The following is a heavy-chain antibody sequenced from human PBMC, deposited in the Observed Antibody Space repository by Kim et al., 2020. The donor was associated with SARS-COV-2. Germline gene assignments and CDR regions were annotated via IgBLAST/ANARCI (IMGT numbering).Heavy chain of an antibody. Sequence: GGSLRLSCAASGFTFSSFTMNWVRQAPGKGLEWVSSISSTSSFIYYADSLKGRFTISRDNAKNSLYLQVNSLRAEDTAVYFCARGSGGADYWGQGTLVTVSS. CDR1: GFTFSSFT. V-gene: IGHV3-21*01. D-gene: IGHD3-16*01. J-gene: IGHJ4*02. CDR3: ARGSGGADY. CDR2: ISSTSSFI.